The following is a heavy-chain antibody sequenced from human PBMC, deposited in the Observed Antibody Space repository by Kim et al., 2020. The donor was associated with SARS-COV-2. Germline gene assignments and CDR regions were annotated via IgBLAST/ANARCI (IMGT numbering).Heavy chain of an antibody. CDR2: IYYSGST. Sequence: SETLSLTCTVSGGSISSSSYYWGWNRQAPGKGLDGIGSIYYSGSTDYNPSLKSRVTISVDTSKNQFSLKLSSVTAADTAVYSCARHLRAGFIAARPFYFDYGGQGTLVTVSS. CDR3: ARHLRAGFIAARPFYFDY. J-gene: IGHJ4*02. V-gene: IGHV4-39*01. D-gene: IGHD6-6*01. CDR1: GGSISSSSYY.